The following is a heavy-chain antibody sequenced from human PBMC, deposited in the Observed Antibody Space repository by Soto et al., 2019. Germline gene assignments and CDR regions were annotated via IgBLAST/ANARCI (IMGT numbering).Heavy chain of an antibody. Sequence: GGSLRLSCTASGFRFSTYEMIWVRQAPGKGLEWVSYISSSGNGLYQADSVKGRFTISRDNAKNSLYLQMDSLRAEDTAVYYCARVGWVEAAGKHFDYWGQGTLVTVSS. V-gene: IGHV3-48*03. J-gene: IGHJ4*02. CDR1: GFRFSTYE. D-gene: IGHD6-13*01. CDR3: ARVGWVEAAGKHFDY. CDR2: ISSSGNGL.